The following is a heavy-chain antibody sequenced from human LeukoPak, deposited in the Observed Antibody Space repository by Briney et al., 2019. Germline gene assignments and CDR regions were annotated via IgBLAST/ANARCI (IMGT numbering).Heavy chain of an antibody. J-gene: IGHJ3*02. CDR3: AKADATIGGAFDI. V-gene: IGHV3-23*01. Sequence: GGSLRLSCAASGFIVKNYAMSWVRQAPGRGLEWVTIISGTSDTTRYGDSVRGRFTTSRDNPRNTLYLQMNSLRVDDTAVYYCAKADATIGGAFDIWGQGTMVTVSS. CDR2: ISGTSDTT. D-gene: IGHD3-3*01. CDR1: GFIVKNYA.